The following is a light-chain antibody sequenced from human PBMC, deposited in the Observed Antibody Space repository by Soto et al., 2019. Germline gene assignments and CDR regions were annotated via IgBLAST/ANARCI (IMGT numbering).Light chain of an antibody. J-gene: IGLJ2*01. Sequence: QSVLTQPPSASGTPGQRVTISCSGSSSNIGSNTVNWYQQLPGTAPKLLIYSNNQRPSGVPARFSGSKSGTSAALAISGRLSEDECDGYCAAWDDSLNSYVVFGGGTTLAV. V-gene: IGLV1-44*01. CDR2: SNN. CDR3: AAWDDSLNSYVV. CDR1: SSNIGSNT.